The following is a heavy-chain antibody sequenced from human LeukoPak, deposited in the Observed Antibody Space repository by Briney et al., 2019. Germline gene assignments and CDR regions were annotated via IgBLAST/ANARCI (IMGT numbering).Heavy chain of an antibody. CDR1: GGSISSYY. Sequence: SETLSLTCTVSGGSISSYYWSWIRQPPGKGLEWIGYIYYSGSTNYNPFLKSRVTISVDTSKNQFSLKLSSVTAADTAVYYCARVVNWFDPWGQGTLVTVSS. V-gene: IGHV4-59*08. CDR2: IYYSGST. J-gene: IGHJ5*02. D-gene: IGHD2-15*01. CDR3: ARVVNWFDP.